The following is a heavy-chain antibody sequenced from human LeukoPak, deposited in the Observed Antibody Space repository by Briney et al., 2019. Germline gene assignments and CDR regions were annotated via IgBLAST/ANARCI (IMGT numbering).Heavy chain of an antibody. Sequence: ASVTVSCTASGYTFTGYYMHWVRQAPGQGLEWMGRINPNSGGTNYAQKFQGRVTMTRDTSISTAYMELSRLRSDDTAVYYCARVLPITAVFGVVSNWFDPWGQGTLVTVSS. CDR3: ARVLPITAVFGVVSNWFDP. D-gene: IGHD3-3*01. CDR1: GYTFTGYY. V-gene: IGHV1-2*06. J-gene: IGHJ5*02. CDR2: INPNSGGT.